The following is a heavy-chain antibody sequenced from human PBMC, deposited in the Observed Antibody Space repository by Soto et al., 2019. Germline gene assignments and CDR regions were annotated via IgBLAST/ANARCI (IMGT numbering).Heavy chain of an antibody. Sequence: ASVKVSCKASGYTFTGYYMHWVRQAPGQGLEWMGWINPNSGGTNYAQKFQGWVTMTRDTSISTAYMELSRLRSDDTAVYYCARSQKQQLVGHDWFDPWGQGTLVTVSS. V-gene: IGHV1-2*04. D-gene: IGHD6-13*01. J-gene: IGHJ5*02. CDR3: ARSQKQQLVGHDWFDP. CDR1: GYTFTGYY. CDR2: INPNSGGT.